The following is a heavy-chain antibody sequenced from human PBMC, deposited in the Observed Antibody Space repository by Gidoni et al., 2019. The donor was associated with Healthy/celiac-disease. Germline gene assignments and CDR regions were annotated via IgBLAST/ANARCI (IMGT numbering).Heavy chain of an antibody. D-gene: IGHD3-16*02. CDR2: IYLGGST. J-gene: IGHJ5*02. V-gene: IGHV4-39*01. CDR1: GGSLSSSSYY. CDR3: ARHKRHDYVWGSYRPEGWFDP. Sequence: QLQLQESGPGLVKPSETLSLTGTVSGGSLSSSSYYWGGIRQPPGKGLAWMGSIYLGGSTYYNPSLKSRVTISVDTSKNQFSLKLSSVTAADTAVYYCARHKRHDYVWGSYRPEGWFDPWGQGTLVTVSS.